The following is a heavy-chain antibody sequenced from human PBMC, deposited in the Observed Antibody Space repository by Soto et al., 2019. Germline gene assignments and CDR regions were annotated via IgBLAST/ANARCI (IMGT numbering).Heavy chain of an antibody. V-gene: IGHV3-23*01. J-gene: IGHJ4*02. D-gene: IGHD5-12*01. Sequence: EVQLLESGGGLVQPGGSLRLSCADSGFTFSSYAMSWVRQAPGKGLEWVSAISGSGGSTYYADSVKGRFTISRDNSKNTLYLQMNSLRAEDTAVYYCASPGGGYSGYDWYWGQGTLVTVSS. CDR3: ASPGGGYSGYDWY. CDR1: GFTFSSYA. CDR2: ISGSGGST.